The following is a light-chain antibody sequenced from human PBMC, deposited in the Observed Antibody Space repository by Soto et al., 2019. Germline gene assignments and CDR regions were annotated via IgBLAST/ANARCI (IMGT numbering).Light chain of an antibody. CDR1: QSVSSRY. Sequence: EIVLTQSPGTLSLSPGERVNLSCRASQSVSSRYVAWYQHKTGQPPRLLISGASSRATGIPDRFSGSGSGADFTLTISRLEPEDFAGYYCQQYGSSPPTCGGGTKVEIK. CDR3: QQYGSSPPT. J-gene: IGKJ4*01. CDR2: GAS. V-gene: IGKV3-20*01.